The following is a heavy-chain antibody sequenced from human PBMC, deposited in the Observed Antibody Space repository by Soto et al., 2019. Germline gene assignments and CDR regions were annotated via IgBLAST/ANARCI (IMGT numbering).Heavy chain of an antibody. Sequence: SEPLSRRCSVSRRSLRGQYWSWIRQPPGKGLEWLGEIIPTGSTTYNPSLKSRLSISLDTSKNQFSLSLSSVSAADTAVYYCARGGITMAWNYYYYGMDVWGQGSTVTVSS. CDR3: ARGGITMAWNYYYYGMDV. CDR1: RRSLRGQY. CDR2: IIPTGST. D-gene: IGHD3-10*01. J-gene: IGHJ6*02. V-gene: IGHV4-34*01.